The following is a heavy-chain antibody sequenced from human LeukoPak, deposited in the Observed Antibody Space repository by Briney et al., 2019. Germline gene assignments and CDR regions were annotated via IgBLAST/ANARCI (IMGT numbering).Heavy chain of an antibody. V-gene: IGHV3-23*01. D-gene: IGHD3-10*01. CDR1: GFTFSSYV. Sequence: GGSLRLSCSASGFTFSSYVMTWVRQAPGQGLEWVSAISGSGDDTYYADSVKGRSTISRDNSKNTLYLQMNSLRAEDTAVYYCAKKEAMIRGVPYYYDFWGQGTLVTVSS. J-gene: IGHJ4*02. CDR3: AKKEAMIRGVPYYYDF. CDR2: ISGSGDDT.